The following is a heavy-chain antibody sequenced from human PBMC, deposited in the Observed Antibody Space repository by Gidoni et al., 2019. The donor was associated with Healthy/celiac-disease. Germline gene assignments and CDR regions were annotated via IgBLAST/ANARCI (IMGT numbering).Heavy chain of an antibody. CDR3: AGDSGSYSGGYDAFDI. J-gene: IGHJ3*02. CDR2: ISGSGGST. Sequence: EVQLLESGGGLVQPGGSLRLSCAASGFTFSSYAMSWVRQAPGKGLEWVSAISGSGGSTYYADSVKGRFTISRDNSKNTLYLQMNSLRAEDTAVYYCAGDSGSYSGGYDAFDIWGQGTMVTVSS. V-gene: IGHV3-23*01. D-gene: IGHD1-26*01. CDR1: GFTFSSYA.